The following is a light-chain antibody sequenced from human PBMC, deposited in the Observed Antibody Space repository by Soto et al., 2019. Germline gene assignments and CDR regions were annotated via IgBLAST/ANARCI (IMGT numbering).Light chain of an antibody. CDR3: LLFYRGYRRL. CDR2: DTS. Sequence: QAVVTQEPSLTVSPGGTVTLTCGSSTGAVTSGHFPYWFQQKPGQAPRTLIYDTSDKHSWTPARFSGSLLGGKAALTLSGAQPEDEADYYCLLFYRGYRRLFGTGTKLPVL. CDR1: TGAVTSGHF. V-gene: IGLV7-46*01. J-gene: IGLJ1*01.